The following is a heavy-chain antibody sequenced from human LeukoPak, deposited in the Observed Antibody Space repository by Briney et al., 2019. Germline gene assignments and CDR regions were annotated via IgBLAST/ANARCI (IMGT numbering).Heavy chain of an antibody. CDR3: ARLGYCSSTSCYTRDFDY. CDR2: IYYSGST. V-gene: IGHV4-59*08. D-gene: IGHD2-2*02. CDR1: GGSISSYY. Sequence: SETLSLTCTVSGGSISSYYWSWIRQPPGKGLEWIGYIYYSGSTNYNPSLKSRVTISVDTSKNQFSLKLSSVTAADTAVYYCARLGYCSSTSCYTRDFDYWGQGTLVTVSS. J-gene: IGHJ4*02.